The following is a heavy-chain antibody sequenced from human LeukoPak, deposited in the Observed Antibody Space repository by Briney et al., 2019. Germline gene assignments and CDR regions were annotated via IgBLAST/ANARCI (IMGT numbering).Heavy chain of an antibody. CDR1: GYTFTSYA. Sequence: ASVKGSCKASGYTFTSYAMHWVRQAPGQRLEWMGWINAGNGNTKYSQKFQGRVTITRDTSASTAYMELSSLRSEDTAVYYCARGEQLLLPYYFDYWGQGTLVTVSS. CDR2: INAGNGNT. J-gene: IGHJ4*02. CDR3: ARGEQLLLPYYFDY. D-gene: IGHD6-13*01. V-gene: IGHV1-3*01.